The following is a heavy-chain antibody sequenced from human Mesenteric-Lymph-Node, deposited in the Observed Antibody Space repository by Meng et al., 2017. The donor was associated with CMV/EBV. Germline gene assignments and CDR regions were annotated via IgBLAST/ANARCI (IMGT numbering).Heavy chain of an antibody. CDR1: GGSISSGGYY. CDR3: ARCHRPRITIFGVVPPRAGGFDP. J-gene: IGHJ5*02. Sequence: SETLSLTCTVSGGSISSGGYYWSWIRQHPGKGLEWIGYIYYSGSTYYNPSLKSRVTISVDTSKNQFSLKLSSVTAADTAVYYCARCHRPRITIFGVVPPRAGGFDPWGQGTLVTVSS. D-gene: IGHD3-3*01. V-gene: IGHV4-31*03. CDR2: IYYSGST.